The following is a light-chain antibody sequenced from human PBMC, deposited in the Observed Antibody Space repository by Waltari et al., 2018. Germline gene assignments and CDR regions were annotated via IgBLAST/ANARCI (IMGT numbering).Light chain of an antibody. CDR3: QSVDTSGAVV. V-gene: IGLV3-25*03. J-gene: IGLJ2*01. Sequence: SYELTQPPSVSVSPGQTTRITCSGDACPPQYAYRYQQKPGQAPLLVIFQDSERPSGTPERFSGSTSGTTVTLTISGVQAEDEADYYCQSVDTSGAVVFGGGTKVTVL. CDR1: ACPPQY. CDR2: QDS.